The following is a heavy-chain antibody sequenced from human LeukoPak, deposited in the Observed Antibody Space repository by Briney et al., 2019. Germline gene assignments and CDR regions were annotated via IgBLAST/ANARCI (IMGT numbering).Heavy chain of an antibody. D-gene: IGHD3-9*01. CDR3: AKDTRDILTGYYNTVFDY. CDR1: GFTFDDYA. CDR2: ITWNSGSI. Sequence: SLRLSCAASGFTFDDYAMHWVRQAPGKGLEWVSGITWNSGSIGYADSVKGRFTISRDNAKNSLYLQMNSLRAEDTALYYCAKDTRDILTGYYNTVFDYWGQGTLVTVSS. V-gene: IGHV3-9*01. J-gene: IGHJ4*02.